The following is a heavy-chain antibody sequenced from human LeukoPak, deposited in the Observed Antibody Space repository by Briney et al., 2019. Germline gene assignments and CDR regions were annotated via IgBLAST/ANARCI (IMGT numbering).Heavy chain of an antibody. Sequence: PSETLSLTCAVYGGSFSGYYWSWIRQPPGKGLEWIGEINHSGSTNYNPSLKSRVTISVDTSKNQFSLKLSSVTAADTAVYYCARRVEVEDAFDIWGQGTMVTVSS. CDR3: ARRVEVEDAFDI. V-gene: IGHV4-34*01. D-gene: IGHD2-15*01. J-gene: IGHJ3*02. CDR1: GGSFSGYY. CDR2: INHSGST.